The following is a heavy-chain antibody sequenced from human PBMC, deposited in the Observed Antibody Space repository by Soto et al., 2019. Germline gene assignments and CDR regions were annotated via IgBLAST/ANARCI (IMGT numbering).Heavy chain of an antibody. CDR3: ARAYSGRLPRRADYYYAMDV. D-gene: IGHD2-15*01. J-gene: IGHJ6*02. V-gene: IGHV3-13*05. CDR2: LGAADDP. Sequence: HPGGSLRLSCAASAFTLSAYDMHWVRQPNGKXLEWVSALGAADDPYYLGSVKGRFTISRENAKNSLYLQMNNLRAGDTAVYYCARAYSGRLPRRADYYYAMDVWGQGSTVTVSS. CDR1: AFTLSAYD.